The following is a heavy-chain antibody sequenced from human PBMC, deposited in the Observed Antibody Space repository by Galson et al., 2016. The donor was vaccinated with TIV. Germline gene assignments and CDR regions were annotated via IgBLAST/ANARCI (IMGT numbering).Heavy chain of an antibody. D-gene: IGHD4-17*01. J-gene: IGHJ4*02. CDR3: ARSGDYGDY. V-gene: IGHV1-8*02. CDR2: MNPNSGNT. Sequence: SVKVSCKASGYTFTSYDINWVRQATGQGLEWMGWMNPNSGNTGYAQKFRGRVTMTRNTSVRTANMELSSLRSEYTAVYYCARSGDYGDYWGQGTLVTVSS. CDR1: GYTFTSYD.